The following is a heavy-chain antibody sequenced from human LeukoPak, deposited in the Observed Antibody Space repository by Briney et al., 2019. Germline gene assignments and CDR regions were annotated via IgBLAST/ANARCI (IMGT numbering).Heavy chain of an antibody. CDR3: ARDNLYSYCSSTSCQYYFDY. Sequence: SETLSLTCAVYGGSFSGYYWSWIRQSPGKGLEWIGEINHSGSTNYNPSLKSRVTISVDTSKNQFSLKLSSVTAADTAVYYCARDNLYSYCSSTSCQYYFDYWGQGTLVTVSS. CDR2: INHSGST. D-gene: IGHD2-2*01. CDR1: GGSFSGYY. J-gene: IGHJ4*02. V-gene: IGHV4-34*01.